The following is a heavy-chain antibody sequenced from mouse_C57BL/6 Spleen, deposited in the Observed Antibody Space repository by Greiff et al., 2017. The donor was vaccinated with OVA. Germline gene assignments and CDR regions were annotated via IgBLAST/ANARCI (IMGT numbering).Heavy chain of an antibody. CDR3: ARVDSSGPSWFAY. Sequence: VKLQESGAELVKPGASVKISCKASGYAFSSYWMNWVKQRPGKGLEWIGQIYPGDGDTNYNGKFKGKATLTADKSSSTAYMQLSSLTSEDSAVYFCARVDSSGPSWFAYWGQGTLVTVSA. CDR1: GYAFSSYW. D-gene: IGHD3-2*02. J-gene: IGHJ3*01. CDR2: IYPGDGDT. V-gene: IGHV1-80*01.